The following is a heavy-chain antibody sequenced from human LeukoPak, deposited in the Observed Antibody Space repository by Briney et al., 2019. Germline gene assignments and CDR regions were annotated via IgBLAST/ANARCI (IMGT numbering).Heavy chain of an antibody. D-gene: IGHD2-2*02. J-gene: IGHJ3*02. V-gene: IGHV4-30-4*07. CDR1: GGSVSSGGYS. CDR3: ARGTYTMTTDAFDI. CDR2: LFYTGNT. Sequence: SETLSLTCAVSGGSVSSGGYSWSWIRQPPGKGLEWIGYLFYTGNTYYNPSLKSRVLISVDTSKNQFSLKLTSVTAADTAVYYCARGTYTMTTDAFDIWGQGTMVTVSS.